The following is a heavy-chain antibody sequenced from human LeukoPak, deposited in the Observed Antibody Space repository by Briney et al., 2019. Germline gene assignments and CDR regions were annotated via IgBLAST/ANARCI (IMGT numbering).Heavy chain of an antibody. Sequence: GGSLRLSCAASGFTCSSYWMHWVGKAPGKGLVWVSRISSDGSGTTYADSVKGRSTISRDNAKKMLYLQMNGLRVDDTAVYYCTRAPYHGDYVSWAWGQGTLVTVSS. D-gene: IGHD4-17*01. J-gene: IGHJ4*02. V-gene: IGHV3-74*01. CDR1: GFTCSSYW. CDR3: TRAPYHGDYVSWA. CDR2: ISSDGSGT.